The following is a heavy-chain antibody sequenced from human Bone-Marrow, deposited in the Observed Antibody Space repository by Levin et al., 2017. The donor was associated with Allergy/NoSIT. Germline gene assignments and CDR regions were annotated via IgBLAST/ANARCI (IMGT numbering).Heavy chain of an antibody. CDR2: INPTSGGT. CDR1: EYTFTAYY. CDR3: ARDGGTVAWGLSYGLDF. Sequence: ASVKVSCKASEYTFTAYYMHWVRQAPGQGLEWMGWINPTSGGTNYARDFQGRVTLTRDPSINTAYMELSRLTSDDTAVNYCARDGGTVAWGLSYGLDFWGQGTTVAVSS. J-gene: IGHJ6*02. D-gene: IGHD4-23*01. V-gene: IGHV1-2*02.